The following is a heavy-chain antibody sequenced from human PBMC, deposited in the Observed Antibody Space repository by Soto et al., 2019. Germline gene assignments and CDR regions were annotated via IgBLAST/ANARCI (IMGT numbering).Heavy chain of an antibody. CDR3: ARDLSAGPA. D-gene: IGHD6-25*01. Sequence: QVQLVESGGGVVQPGRSLRLSCAASGFTFSSYGMHWVRQAPGKGLEWVAVIWYDGSKKYYADSVKGRFTISRDNSKNTLYLQMNSLRAEDTAVYYCARDLSAGPAWGQGTLVTVSS. J-gene: IGHJ5*02. CDR1: GFTFSSYG. CDR2: IWYDGSKK. V-gene: IGHV3-33*01.